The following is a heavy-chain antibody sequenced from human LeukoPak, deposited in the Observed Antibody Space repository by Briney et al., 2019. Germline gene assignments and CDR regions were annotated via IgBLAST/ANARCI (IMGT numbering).Heavy chain of an antibody. CDR2: IHTSGNT. V-gene: IGHV4-61*09. J-gene: IGHJ4*02. D-gene: IGHD6-13*01. CDR1: GGSISSGSYC. Sequence: SETLSLTCTVSGGSISSGSYCWSWIRQPAGKGLEWIGHIHTSGNTNYNSSLKSRVTISVDTSKNQFSLKLSSVTAADTAVYYCARHPFRTGQQLEDYFDYWGRGTLVTVSS. CDR3: ARHPFRTGQQLEDYFDY.